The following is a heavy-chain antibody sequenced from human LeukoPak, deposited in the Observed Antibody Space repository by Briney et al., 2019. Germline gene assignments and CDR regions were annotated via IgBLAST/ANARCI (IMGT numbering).Heavy chain of an antibody. CDR1: GFTFSSYE. J-gene: IGHJ5*02. CDR2: ISSSGSTI. Sequence: PGGSLRLSCAACGFTFSSYEMNWVRQAPGKGLEWVSYISSSGSTIYYADSVKGRFTISRDNAKNSLYLQMNSLRAEDTAVYYCARMYYYDPAWFDPWGQGTLVTVSS. CDR3: ARMYYYDPAWFDP. V-gene: IGHV3-48*03. D-gene: IGHD3-22*01.